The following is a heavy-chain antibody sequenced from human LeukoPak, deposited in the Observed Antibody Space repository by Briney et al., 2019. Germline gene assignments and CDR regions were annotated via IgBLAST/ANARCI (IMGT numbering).Heavy chain of an antibody. V-gene: IGHV5-10-1*01. D-gene: IGHD3-22*01. CDR2: IDPSDSYI. Sequence: GESLRISCKGSGYSFSSYWITWVRQMPGKGLEWMGRIDPSDSYIKYSPSLQGHVTFSVDKSISTAYLQWSSLKASDTAIYYCGRRSYDRSGYLNWFDPWGQGTLVSVSS. CDR3: GRRSYDRSGYLNWFDP. CDR1: GYSFSSYW. J-gene: IGHJ5*02.